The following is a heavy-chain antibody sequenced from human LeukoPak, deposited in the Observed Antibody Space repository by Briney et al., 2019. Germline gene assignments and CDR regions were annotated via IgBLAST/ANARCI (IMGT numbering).Heavy chain of an antibody. CDR1: GFTFSSYS. CDR2: ISSSSSYI. D-gene: IGHD5-24*01. Sequence: GGSLRLSCAASGFTFSSYSMNWVRQAPGKGLEWVSSISSSSSYIYYADSVKGRFTISRDNAKNSLYLQMNSLRAEDTAVYYCTTEPGLQPSHFCDYWGQGTLVTVSS. J-gene: IGHJ4*02. CDR3: TTEPGLQPSHFCDY. V-gene: IGHV3-21*03.